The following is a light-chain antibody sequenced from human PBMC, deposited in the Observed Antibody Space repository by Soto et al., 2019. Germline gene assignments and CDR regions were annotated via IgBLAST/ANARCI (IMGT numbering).Light chain of an antibody. J-gene: IGLJ1*01. CDR3: QTWGTGPFV. V-gene: IGLV4-69*01. CDR1: SGHSSYA. Sequence: QLVLTQSPSASASLGASVKLTCTLSSGHSSYAIAWHQQQPEKGPRYLVKLNSDGSHSKGDGIPDRFSGSSSGAERYLTISSLQSEDEADYYCQTWGTGPFVFGTGTKLTVL. CDR2: LNSDGSH.